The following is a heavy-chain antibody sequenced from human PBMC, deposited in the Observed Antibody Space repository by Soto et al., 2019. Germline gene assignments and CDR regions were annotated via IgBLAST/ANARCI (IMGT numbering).Heavy chain of an antibody. J-gene: IGHJ4*02. Sequence: QVQLVQSGAEVKKPGSSVKVSCQASGGIFSSNAISWVRQAPGQGLEWMGGILPIFDTTHYAQKFQGRVTITANESTSTAYMELSSLKTEDTGLYYCATGGRGYSSAPRFYFEYWGQGPLVTVSS. V-gene: IGHV1-69*01. CDR2: ILPIFDTT. D-gene: IGHD5-18*01. CDR3: ATGGRGYSSAPRFYFEY. CDR1: GGIFSSNA.